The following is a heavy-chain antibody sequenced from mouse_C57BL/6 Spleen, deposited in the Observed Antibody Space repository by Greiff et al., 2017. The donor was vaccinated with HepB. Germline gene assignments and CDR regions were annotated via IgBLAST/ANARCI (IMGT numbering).Heavy chain of an antibody. J-gene: IGHJ4*01. CDR1: GFSLTSYG. Sequence: QVQLKQSGPGLVQPSQSLSITCTVSGFSLTSYGVHWVRQSPGKGLEWLGVIWSGGSTDYNAAFISRLSISKDNSKSQVFFKMNSLQADDTAIHYCARNGGYGGDDYAMDYWGQGTSVTVSS. D-gene: IGHD2-2*01. V-gene: IGHV2-2*01. CDR2: IWSGGST. CDR3: ARNGGYGGDDYAMDY.